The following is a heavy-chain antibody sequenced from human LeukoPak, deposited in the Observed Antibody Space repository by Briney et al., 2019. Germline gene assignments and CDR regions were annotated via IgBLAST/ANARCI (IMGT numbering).Heavy chain of an antibody. J-gene: IGHJ4*02. Sequence: GGSLRISCAASGFTISSYAMNWVRQDPGKGLEWVSGVSGSGDNTYYADSVKGRFTISRDNSKNTLYVQVNSLGTEDTAAYYCAKGSYYDSSGSFYFDYWGQGTLVTVSP. CDR2: VSGSGDNT. D-gene: IGHD3-22*01. V-gene: IGHV3-23*01. CDR3: AKGSYYDSSGSFYFDY. CDR1: GFTISSYA.